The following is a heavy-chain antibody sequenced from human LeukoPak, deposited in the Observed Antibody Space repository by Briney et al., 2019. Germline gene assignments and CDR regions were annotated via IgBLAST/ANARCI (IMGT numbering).Heavy chain of an antibody. V-gene: IGHV3-74*01. Sequence: GGSLRLSCAASGFTFSSSWIHWVRHAPGKGLVWVSHINTDGSSTTYADSVKGRFTISRDNAKNTLYLQMNSLRVEDTAVYYCARVPIFAMVRGALYYFDYWGQGTLVTVSS. CDR3: ARVPIFAMVRGALYYFDY. CDR1: GFTFSSSW. J-gene: IGHJ4*02. D-gene: IGHD3-10*01. CDR2: INTDGSST.